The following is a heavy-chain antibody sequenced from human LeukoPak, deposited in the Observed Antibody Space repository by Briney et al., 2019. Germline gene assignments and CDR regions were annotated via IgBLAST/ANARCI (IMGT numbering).Heavy chain of an antibody. J-gene: IGHJ4*02. CDR3: ARDGGEYQLLSPYFDY. CDR1: GFTFSSYS. V-gene: IGHV3-21*01. D-gene: IGHD2-2*01. Sequence: PGGSLRLSCAASGFTFSSYSMNWVRPAPGKGLEWVSSISSSSSYIYYADSVKGRFTISRANAKNSPYLQMNSLRAEDTAVYYCARDGGEYQLLSPYFDYWGQGPLVTVSS. CDR2: ISSSSSYI.